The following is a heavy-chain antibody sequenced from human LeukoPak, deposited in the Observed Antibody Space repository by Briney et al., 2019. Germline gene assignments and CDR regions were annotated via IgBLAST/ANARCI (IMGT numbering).Heavy chain of an antibody. CDR1: GFTFSSYG. J-gene: IGHJ6*02. V-gene: IGHV3-30*18. CDR3: SKNSFPWYFVGSPMVGAPPPHYYYGMDV. D-gene: IGHD3-9*01. CDR2: ISYDGSNK. Sequence: GGSLRLSCAASGFTFSSYGMHWVRQAPGKGLEWVAVISYDGSNKYYADSVKGRFTISRDNSKNTLYLQMNSLRAEDTAVYYCSKNSFPWYFVGSPMVGAPPPHYYYGMDVWGQGTTVTVSS.